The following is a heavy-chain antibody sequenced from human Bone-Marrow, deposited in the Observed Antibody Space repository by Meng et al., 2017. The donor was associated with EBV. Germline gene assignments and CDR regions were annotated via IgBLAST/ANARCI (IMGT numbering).Heavy chain of an antibody. CDR1: GGSINSSTC. Sequence: QLQEAGPGLVKPSGTLSLTCGVSGGSINSSTCGVWVRQPPGKGLGCIGEIYHSGGTNPSLQRRVTISVDKAKNHFSLKLRSVTAADTAVYYCATDRAVAGHRYFDLWGRGTLVTVSS. J-gene: IGHJ2*01. CDR2: IYHSGGT. CDR3: ATDRAVAGHRYFDL. V-gene: IGHV4-4*02. D-gene: IGHD6-19*01.